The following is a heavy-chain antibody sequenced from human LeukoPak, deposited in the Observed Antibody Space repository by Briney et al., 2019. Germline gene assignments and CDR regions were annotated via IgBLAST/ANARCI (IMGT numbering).Heavy chain of an antibody. CDR3: ARDRSSSSWFDY. V-gene: IGHV4-59*01. D-gene: IGHD6-6*01. J-gene: IGHJ4*02. CDR2: IYYSGST. CDR1: GGSISSYY. Sequence: SETLSLTCTVSGGSISSYYWSWIRQPPGKGLEWIGYIYYSGSTNYNPSLKSRVTISVDTSKNQFSLKLSSVTAADTAVYYCARDRSSSSWFDYWGQGTLVTVSS.